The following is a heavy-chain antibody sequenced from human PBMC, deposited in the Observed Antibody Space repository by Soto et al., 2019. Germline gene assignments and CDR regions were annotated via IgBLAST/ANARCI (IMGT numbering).Heavy chain of an antibody. V-gene: IGHV3-23*01. D-gene: IGHD3-9*01. CDR2: ISGSGGST. CDR3: AKDRFRGLADILTGYFDY. Sequence: GGSLRLSCAASGFTFSSYAMSWVRQAPGKGLEWVSAISGSGGSTYYADSVKGRFTIPRDNSKNTLYLQMNSLRAEDTAVYYCAKDRFRGLADILTGYFDYWGQGTLVTVSS. J-gene: IGHJ4*02. CDR1: GFTFSSYA.